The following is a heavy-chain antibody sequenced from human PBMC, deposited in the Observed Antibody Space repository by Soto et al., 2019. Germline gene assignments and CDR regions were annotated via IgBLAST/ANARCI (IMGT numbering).Heavy chain of an antibody. CDR2: ISNDGSNK. Sequence: QVQLVESGGGVVQPGKSLRLSCAASGFTFNTYGMHWVRQAPGKGPEWVAVISNDGSNKYYADSVKGRFTISRDNSKNTLYLQMNSLSAEDTAVYYCANWNYPQADWGQGTLVTVPS. CDR1: GFTFNTYG. CDR3: ANWNYPQAD. J-gene: IGHJ4*02. D-gene: IGHD1-7*01. V-gene: IGHV3-30*18.